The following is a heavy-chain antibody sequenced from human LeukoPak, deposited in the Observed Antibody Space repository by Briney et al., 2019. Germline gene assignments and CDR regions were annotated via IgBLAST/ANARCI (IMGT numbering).Heavy chain of an antibody. CDR2: ISSSSSDI. J-gene: IGHJ6*03. V-gene: IGHV3-48*01. CDR3: ARDYHYYYMDV. CDR1: GFIFSNYN. Sequence: GGSLRLSCAASGFIFSNYNLHWVRQAPGKGLEWISYISSSSSDIYYADSVKGRVTISRDNARKSLYLQMNSLRAEDTAVYYCARDYHYYYMDVWGKGTTVIVSS.